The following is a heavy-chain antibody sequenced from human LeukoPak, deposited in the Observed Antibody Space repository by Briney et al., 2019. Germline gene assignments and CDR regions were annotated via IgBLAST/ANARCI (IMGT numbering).Heavy chain of an antibody. Sequence: GGSLTLSCEAAGFSASNPWMSWVRQAPGKGLEWVGRVKSKADDGTTDYAAPVQGRFTISRDDSKNTMSLQMNSLKTEDTAVYYCAREGGSGSFLGDDASDMWGQGTMVTVSS. D-gene: IGHD3-10*01. CDR3: AREGGSGSFLGDDASDM. CDR1: GFSASNPW. J-gene: IGHJ3*02. CDR2: VKSKADDGTT. V-gene: IGHV3-15*01.